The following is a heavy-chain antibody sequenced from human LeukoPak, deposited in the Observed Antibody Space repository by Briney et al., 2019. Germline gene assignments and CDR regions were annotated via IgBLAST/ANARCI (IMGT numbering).Heavy chain of an antibody. J-gene: IGHJ4*02. V-gene: IGHV4-30-2*01. CDR3: ASGDYYGSGSYYNPHDY. CDR2: IYHSGST. CDR1: GGSISSGTSY. D-gene: IGHD3-10*01. Sequence: SETLSLTCTVSGGSISSGTSYWSWVRQPPGKGLECIGYIYHSGSTYYNPSLRSRVTISVDRSKNQFSLKLSSVTAADTAVYYCASGDYYGSGSYYNPHDYWGQGTLVTVSS.